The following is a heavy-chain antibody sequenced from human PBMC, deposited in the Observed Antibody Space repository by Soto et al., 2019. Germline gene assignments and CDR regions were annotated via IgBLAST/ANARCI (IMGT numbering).Heavy chain of an antibody. D-gene: IGHD4-17*01. CDR1: GYTFTNYG. CDR2: ISNYNGNT. Sequence: QVQLVQSGAEVKQPGASVQVSCKASGYTFTNYGFTWVRQAPGQGLEWLGRISNYNGNTRYAQKVQGRLTMTTDTSTSTANMELTSLRSDDTALYYCARTTATASYYYMDVWGKGSTVTVSS. CDR3: ARTTATASYYYMDV. V-gene: IGHV1-18*01. J-gene: IGHJ6*03.